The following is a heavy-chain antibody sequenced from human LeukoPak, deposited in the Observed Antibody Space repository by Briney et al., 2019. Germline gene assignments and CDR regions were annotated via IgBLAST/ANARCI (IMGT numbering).Heavy chain of an antibody. D-gene: IGHD4-17*01. CDR1: GGSISGSY. J-gene: IGHJ4*02. CDR2: MYNSGST. CDR3: ARGIESYGDYGY. Sequence: PSETLSLTCXVSGGSISGSYWSWIRQPPGKGLEWIAYMYNSGSTNYNPSLKSRVTISIDTSKNQFSLKLSSLTAADTAIYYCARGIESYGDYGYWGQGILVTVSS. V-gene: IGHV4-59*01.